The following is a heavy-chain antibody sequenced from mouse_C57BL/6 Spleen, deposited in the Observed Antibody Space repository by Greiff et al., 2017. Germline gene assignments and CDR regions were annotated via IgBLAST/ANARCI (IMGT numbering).Heavy chain of an antibody. D-gene: IGHD1-1*01. V-gene: IGHV1-18*01. CDR3: ARVTTVVGGFDY. CDR2: INPNNGGT. Sequence: VQLKESGPELVKPGASVKIPCKASGYTFTDYNMDWVKQSHGKSLEWIGDINPNNGGTIYNQKFKGKATLTVDKSSSTAYMELRSLTSEDTAVYYCARVTTVVGGFDYWGQGTTLTVSS. CDR1: GYTFTDYN. J-gene: IGHJ2*01.